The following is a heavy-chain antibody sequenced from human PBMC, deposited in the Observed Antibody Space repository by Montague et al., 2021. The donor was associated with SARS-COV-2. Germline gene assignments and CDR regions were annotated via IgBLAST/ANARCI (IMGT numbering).Heavy chain of an antibody. D-gene: IGHD2-2*01. CDR2: IYHSGST. CDR3: ASGSGEGCRSTSCQSCGYYGMDV. J-gene: IGHJ6*02. V-gene: IGHV4-59*01. CDR1: GGSISSYY. Sequence: SETLSLTCTVSGGSISSYYWSWIRQPPGKGLEWIGYIYHSGSTNYNPSLKSRVTISVDTSKNQFSLKLNSVTAADTAVYYCASGSGEGCRSTSCQSCGYYGMDVWGRGTTVTVSS.